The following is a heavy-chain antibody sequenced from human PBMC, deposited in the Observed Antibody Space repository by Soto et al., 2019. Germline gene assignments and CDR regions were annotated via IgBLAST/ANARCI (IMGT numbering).Heavy chain of an antibody. CDR3: ARSRTTVTPSGFQH. CDR1: GGSISSYY. J-gene: IGHJ1*01. V-gene: IGHV4-59*01. Sequence: PSETLSLTCTVSGGSISSYYWSWIRQPPGNGLEWIGYIYYSGSTNYNPSLKSRVTISVDTSKNQFSLKLSSVTAADTAVYYCARSRTTVTPSGFQHWGQGTLVTSP. D-gene: IGHD4-17*01. CDR2: IYYSGST.